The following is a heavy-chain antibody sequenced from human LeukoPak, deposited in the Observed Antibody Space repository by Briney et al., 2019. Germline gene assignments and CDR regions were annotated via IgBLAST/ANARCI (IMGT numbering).Heavy chain of an antibody. J-gene: IGHJ4*02. D-gene: IGHD3-9*01. Sequence: GGSLRLSCIASGFTFSGDAMNWIRQVPGKGLEWVSAISGSGAHTFYADSVEGRFTVSRDNFNDTLYLQMNSLRVDDTAIYYCARDWFNDYWGQGTLVTVSS. V-gene: IGHV3-23*01. CDR3: ARDWFNDY. CDR1: GFTFSGDA. CDR2: ISGSGAHT.